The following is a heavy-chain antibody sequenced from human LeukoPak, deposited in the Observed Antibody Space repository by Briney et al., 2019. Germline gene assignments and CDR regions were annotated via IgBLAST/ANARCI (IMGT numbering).Heavy chain of an antibody. J-gene: IGHJ6*03. D-gene: IGHD1-1*01. Sequence: TGGSLRLSCAASGFTFDDYAMHWVRQAPGKGLEWVSLISWDGGSTYYADSVKGRFTISRDNSKNSLYLQMNSLRAEDTALYYCARGKYPDNDDYMDVWGKGTTVIVSS. CDR1: GFTFDDYA. CDR3: ARGKYPDNDDYMDV. V-gene: IGHV3-43D*03. CDR2: ISWDGGST.